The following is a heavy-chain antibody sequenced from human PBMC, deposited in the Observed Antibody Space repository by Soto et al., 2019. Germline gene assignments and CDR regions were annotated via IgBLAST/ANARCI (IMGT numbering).Heavy chain of an antibody. D-gene: IGHD3-3*01. J-gene: IGHJ4*02. Sequence: ASVKVSCKASGYTFTSYGISWVRQAPGQGLEWMGWISAYNGNTNYAQKLQGRVTMTTDTSTSTAYMELRSLRSDDTAVYYCARDREAIFGVVYRPSDYWGQGTLVTVSS. CDR1: GYTFTSYG. CDR3: ARDREAIFGVVYRPSDY. CDR2: ISAYNGNT. V-gene: IGHV1-18*04.